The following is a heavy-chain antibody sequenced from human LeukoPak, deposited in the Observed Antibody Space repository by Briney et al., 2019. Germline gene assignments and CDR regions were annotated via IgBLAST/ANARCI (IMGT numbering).Heavy chain of an antibody. D-gene: IGHD5-18*01. J-gene: IGHJ4*02. CDR2: VDPDIGGT. CDR3: TRGYTYGYFDY. Sequence: ASVKVSCEVSGYTFTYYYIHWVRQAPGQGLEWMGRVDPDIGGTKYAQKFQGRVTMTRDTSISTAYMELNRLRSDDTAVYYCTRGYTYGYFDYWGQGALVTVSS. CDR1: GYTFTYYY. V-gene: IGHV1-2*06.